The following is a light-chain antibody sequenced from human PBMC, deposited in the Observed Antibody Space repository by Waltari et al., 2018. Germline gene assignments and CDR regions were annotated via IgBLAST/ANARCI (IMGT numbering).Light chain of an antibody. CDR3: ISYAGSDNLI. Sequence: QSALTQPASVSGSPGQSIAISCTGTSSDVGGYNFVTWYQHHPGKAPKVRIYEASNRPPGVSNRFSGSKSGNTASLAISGLQAEDEADYYCISYAGSDNLIFGGGTKLTVL. J-gene: IGLJ2*01. CDR1: SSDVGGYNF. V-gene: IGLV2-14*01. CDR2: EAS.